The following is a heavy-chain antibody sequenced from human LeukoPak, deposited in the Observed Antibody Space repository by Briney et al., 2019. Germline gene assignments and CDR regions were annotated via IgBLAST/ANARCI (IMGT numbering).Heavy chain of an antibody. V-gene: IGHV1-2*02. Sequence: ASVKVSCKASGYTFTGYYMHWVRQAPGQGLEWMGWIHPNSGGTNYAQKFQGRVTMTRDTSISTAYMELSRLRSDDTAVYYCARDQGYFDGYYFDYWGQGTLVTVSS. CDR2: IHPNSGGT. D-gene: IGHD3-9*01. CDR3: ARDQGYFDGYYFDY. CDR1: GYTFTGYY. J-gene: IGHJ4*02.